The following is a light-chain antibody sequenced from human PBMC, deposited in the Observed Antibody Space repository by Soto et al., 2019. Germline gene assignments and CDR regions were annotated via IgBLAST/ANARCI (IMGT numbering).Light chain of an antibody. V-gene: IGKV3-11*01. Sequence: DIMLTQSPATLSLSPGESATLSCRASQSLGHFLVWYQQKAGQAPRLLISNSSKRATGIPARFSGSGSGTDFTLTISSLEPEDSAVYFCQQRSNGPVSFGGGTMLEIK. J-gene: IGKJ4*01. CDR2: NSS. CDR1: QSLGHF. CDR3: QQRSNGPVS.